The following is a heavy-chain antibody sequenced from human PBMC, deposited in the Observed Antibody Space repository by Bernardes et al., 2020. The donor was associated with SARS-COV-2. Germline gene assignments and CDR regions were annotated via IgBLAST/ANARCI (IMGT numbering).Heavy chain of an antibody. V-gene: IGHV7-4-1*02. CDR3: ARGCYSSSCDGMDV. CDR2: INTNTGNP. D-gene: IGHD6-13*01. J-gene: IGHJ6*02. Sequence: ASVKVSCKASGYTFTSYAMNWVRQAPGQGLEWMGWINTNTGNPTYAQGFTGRFVFSLDTSVSTAYLQISSLKAEDTAVYYCARGCYSSSCDGMDVWGQGTTVTVSS. CDR1: GYTFTSYA.